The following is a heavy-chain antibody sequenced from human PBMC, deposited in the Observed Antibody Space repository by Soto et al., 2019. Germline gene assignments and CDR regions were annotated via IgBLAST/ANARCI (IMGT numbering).Heavy chain of an antibody. CDR3: AREVGGTIFGVVTSPYGMDV. Sequence: GGSLRLSCAASGFTVSSNYMSWFRQAPGKGLEWVSVIYSGGSTYYADSVKGRFTISRDNSKNTLYLQMNSLRAEDTAVYYCAREVGGTIFGVVTSPYGMDVWGQGTTVTVSS. CDR2: IYSGGST. CDR1: GFTVSSNY. D-gene: IGHD3-3*01. V-gene: IGHV3-53*01. J-gene: IGHJ6*02.